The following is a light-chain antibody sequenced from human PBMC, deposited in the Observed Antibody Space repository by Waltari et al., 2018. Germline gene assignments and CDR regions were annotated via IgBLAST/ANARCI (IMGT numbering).Light chain of an antibody. CDR2: KAS. Sequence: DTQVTQSPSTLSASVGDSVTITGRASQTILTWMAWYQQKPGQAPQHLIYKASRLESGVPSRFSGTASGTEFTRTISSLQPDDSATYYCQQYHDYSTFGQGTKLEIK. J-gene: IGKJ2*01. CDR3: QQYHDYST. V-gene: IGKV1-5*03. CDR1: QTILTW.